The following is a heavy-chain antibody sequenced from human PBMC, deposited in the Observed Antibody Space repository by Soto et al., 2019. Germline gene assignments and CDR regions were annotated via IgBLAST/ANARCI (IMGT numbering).Heavy chain of an antibody. V-gene: IGHV3-23*01. Sequence: GGSLRLSCAASGFTFSSYAMSWVRQAPGKGLEWVSAISGSGGSTYYADSVKGRFTISRDNSKNTLYLQMNSLRAEDTAVYYCAKDIVVVVAAGDAFDILGQGTMVTVSS. CDR2: ISGSGGST. D-gene: IGHD2-15*01. CDR1: GFTFSSYA. CDR3: AKDIVVVVAAGDAFDI. J-gene: IGHJ3*02.